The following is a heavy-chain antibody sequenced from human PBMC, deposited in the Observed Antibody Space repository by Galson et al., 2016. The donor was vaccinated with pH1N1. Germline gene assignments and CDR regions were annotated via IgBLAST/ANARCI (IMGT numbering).Heavy chain of an antibody. CDR1: GYTFTTNY. J-gene: IGHJ4*02. Sequence: SVKVSCKASGYTFTTNYIHWVRQAPGQGLEWMGVIEPSGGGTTYAQKFQARVTMTRDTSTSTVYMDLSSLKSEDTAVYYCTRDLGRRREYWGQGTLVTVSS. CDR2: IEPSGGGT. D-gene: IGHD1-26*01. CDR3: TRDLGRRREY. V-gene: IGHV1-46*01.